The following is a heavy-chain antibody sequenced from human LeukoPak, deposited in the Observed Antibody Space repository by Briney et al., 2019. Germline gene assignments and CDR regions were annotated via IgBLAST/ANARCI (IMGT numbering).Heavy chain of an antibody. CDR1: GYTFTSYD. D-gene: IGHD6-13*01. V-gene: IGHV1-8*01. CDR3: ARGRKTYSSSLTSSY. CDR2: MNPNSGNT. J-gene: IGHJ4*02. Sequence: ASVKVSCKASGYTFTSYDISWVRQATGQGLDWMGWMNPNSGNTGYAQKFQGRVTMTRNTSISTAYMKLSSLRSEDTAVYYFARGRKTYSSSLTSSYWGQGTLVTVSS.